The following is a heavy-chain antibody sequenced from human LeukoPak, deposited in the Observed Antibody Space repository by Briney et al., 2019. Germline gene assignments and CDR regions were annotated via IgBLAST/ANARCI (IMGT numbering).Heavy chain of an antibody. V-gene: IGHV3-33*01. J-gene: IGHJ6*01. CDR3: ARDWVPITMVGGVTNSKRTHPPRARYYG. Sequence: GGSLRLSCAASGFTFSSYGMHWVRQAPGKGLEWVAVIWYDGSNKYYADSVKGRFTISRDNSKNTLYLQMNRLRAEDTAVYYCARDWVPITMVGGVTNSKRTHPPRARYYG. CDR1: GFTFSSYG. CDR2: IWYDGSNK. D-gene: IGHD3-10*01.